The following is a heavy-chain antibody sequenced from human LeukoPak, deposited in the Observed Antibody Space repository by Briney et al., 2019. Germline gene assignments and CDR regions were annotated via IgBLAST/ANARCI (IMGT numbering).Heavy chain of an antibody. CDR1: GFTFSSYA. V-gene: IGHV3-23*01. J-gene: IGHJ4*02. Sequence: GGSLRLSCAASGFTFSSYAMSWVRQAPGKGLEWVSTISSSGGSTYYADSVKGRFTISRDNSKNTLFLQMNSLRAEDTAVYYCAKGNYGVNSGDFDYWGQGTLVTVSS. CDR3: AKGNYGVNSGDFDY. D-gene: IGHD4-23*01. CDR2: ISSSGGST.